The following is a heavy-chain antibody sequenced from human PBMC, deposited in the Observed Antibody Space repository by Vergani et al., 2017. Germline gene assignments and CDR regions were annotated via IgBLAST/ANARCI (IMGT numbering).Heavy chain of an antibody. D-gene: IGHD2-8*01. CDR1: GFTFSSYG. V-gene: IGHV3-33*01. CDR3: AREGGGYCTNGVCLDYYYYGMDV. CDR2: IWYDGSNK. Sequence: QVQLVESGGGVVQPGRSLRLSCAASGFTFSSYGMHWVRQAPGKGLEWVAVIWYDGSNKYYADSVKGRFTISRDNSKNTLYLQMNSLRAEDTAVYYCAREGGGYCTNGVCLDYYYYGMDVWGQGTTVTVSS. J-gene: IGHJ6*02.